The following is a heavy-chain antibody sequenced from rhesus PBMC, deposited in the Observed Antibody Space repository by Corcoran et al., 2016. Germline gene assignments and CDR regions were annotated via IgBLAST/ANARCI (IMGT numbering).Heavy chain of an antibody. CDR2: ISGSSTST. V-gene: IGHV4S10*01. D-gene: IGHD3-34*01. J-gene: IGHJ4*01. CDR3: ARDNCGDYEVFDY. Sequence: QVQLQESGPGVVKPSETLSLTCAVSGGSISDSYRWSWIRPPPGKGLEWIGYISGSSTSTNYNPSPKNRVTIAKDTSKNQFSLKLSSVTAADTAVYYFARDNCGDYEVFDYWGQGVLVTVSS. CDR1: GGSISDSYR.